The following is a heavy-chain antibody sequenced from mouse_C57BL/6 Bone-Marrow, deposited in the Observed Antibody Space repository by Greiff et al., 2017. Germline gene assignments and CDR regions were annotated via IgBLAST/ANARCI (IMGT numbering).Heavy chain of an antibody. Sequence: VQLQQPGAELVRPGSSVKLSCKASGYTFTGYWMDWVKQRPGQGLEWIGNIYPSDSGTHYNQKFKDKATLTVDKSSSTAYMQLRSLTSEDSAVYYCARHGYYDSSFDYWGQGTTLTVSS. CDR3: ARHGYYDSSFDY. J-gene: IGHJ2*01. V-gene: IGHV1-61*01. CDR2: IYPSDSGT. CDR1: GYTFTGYW. D-gene: IGHD1-1*01.